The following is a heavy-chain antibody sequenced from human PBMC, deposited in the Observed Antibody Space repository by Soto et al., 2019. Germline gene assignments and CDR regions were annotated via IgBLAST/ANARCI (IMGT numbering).Heavy chain of an antibody. CDR2: ISGSGGTV. CDR1: GFIMSNYA. Sequence: PGGSLRLSCVVSGFIMSNYAMSWVRQAPGKGLQWVSGISGSGGTVYYTDSVKGRFTISRDNSKDTLYLEMNSLRSEDTAEYYCAKGLRLGELSLFGFDYWGQGTLVTVSS. J-gene: IGHJ4*02. V-gene: IGHV3-23*01. CDR3: AKGLRLGELSLFGFDY. D-gene: IGHD3-16*02.